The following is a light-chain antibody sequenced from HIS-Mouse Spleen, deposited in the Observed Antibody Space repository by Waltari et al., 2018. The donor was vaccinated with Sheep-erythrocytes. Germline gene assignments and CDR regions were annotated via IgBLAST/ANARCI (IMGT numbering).Light chain of an antibody. V-gene: IGLV2-23*01. CDR1: SSDVGSYTL. CDR3: QAWDSSTAV. J-gene: IGLJ2*01. Sequence: QSALTQPASVSGSPGRSITISSTGTSSDVGSYTLVAWSQQHPGKAPKLMIYEGSKRPSGVSNRFSGSKSGNTASLTISGLQAEDEADYYCQAWDSSTAVFGGGTKLTVL. CDR2: EGS.